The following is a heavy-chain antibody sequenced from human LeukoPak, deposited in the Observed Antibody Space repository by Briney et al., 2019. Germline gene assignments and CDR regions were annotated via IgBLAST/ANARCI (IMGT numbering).Heavy chain of an antibody. Sequence: GGSLRLSCAASGFTFSSYAMSWVRQAPGKGLEWVSAISGSGGSTYYADSVKGRLAISRDNSKSTLYLQINNLSAEDAAVYYCAKDWHGSGYSYFDYWGQGTQVAVSS. CDR1: GFTFSSYA. V-gene: IGHV3-23*01. D-gene: IGHD3-22*01. CDR3: AKDWHGSGYSYFDY. J-gene: IGHJ4*02. CDR2: ISGSGGST.